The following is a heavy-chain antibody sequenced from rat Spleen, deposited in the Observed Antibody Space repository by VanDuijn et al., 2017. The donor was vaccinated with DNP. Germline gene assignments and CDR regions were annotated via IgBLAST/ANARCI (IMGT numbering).Heavy chain of an antibody. CDR2: ISYSGGT. J-gene: IGHJ1*01. CDR3: ARRKQLYLRDWYFDF. CDR1: GYSISSNY. D-gene: IGHD1-2*01. V-gene: IGHV3-1*01. Sequence: EVQLQESGPGLVKPSQSLSLTCSVTGYSISSNYWGWIRKFPGSKMEWMGYISYSGGTRYNPSLKSRISITRDTSENQFFLHLNSVTTEDTATYYCARRKQLYLRDWYFDFWGPGTMVTVSS.